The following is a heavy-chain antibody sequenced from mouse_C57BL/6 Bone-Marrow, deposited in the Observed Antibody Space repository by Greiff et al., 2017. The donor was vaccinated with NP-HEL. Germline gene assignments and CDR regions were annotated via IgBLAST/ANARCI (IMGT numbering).Heavy chain of an antibody. CDR1: GYTFTNYW. Sequence: QVQLQQSGAELVRPGTSVKMSCKASGYTFTNYWIGWAKQRPGHGLEWIGDIYPGGGYTNYNEKVKGKATLTADKSSSTAYMQFSSLTSEDSAIYYCAREGIYDGYYYYAMDYWGQGTSVTVSS. CDR3: AREGIYDGYYYYAMDY. CDR2: IYPGGGYT. V-gene: IGHV1-63*01. D-gene: IGHD2-3*01. J-gene: IGHJ4*01.